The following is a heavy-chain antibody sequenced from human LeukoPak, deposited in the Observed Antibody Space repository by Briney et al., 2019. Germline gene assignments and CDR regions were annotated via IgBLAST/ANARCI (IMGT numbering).Heavy chain of an antibody. D-gene: IGHD3-22*01. V-gene: IGHV1-2*02. CDR3: ASSYYYDSSGYPLGY. Sequence: ASVHVSLQASVYTFTGYFMHELRQAPAQGLAWMGWINPNSGGTNYAQKLQGRVTMTRDTSISTAYMDLSRLRSDDTTVYFCASSYYYDSSGYPLGYWGQGTLVTVSS. CDR1: VYTFTGYF. J-gene: IGHJ4*02. CDR2: INPNSGGT.